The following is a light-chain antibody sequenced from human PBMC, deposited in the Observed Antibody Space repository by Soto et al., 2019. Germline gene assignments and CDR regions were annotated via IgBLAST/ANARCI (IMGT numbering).Light chain of an antibody. V-gene: IGKV1-5*01. Sequence: IQLTQSPSSRSASVGDRVTITCRASQSISTSLNWYQQKTGKAPNLLIFTSSNLESGVPSRLSGSGSGTELNLTITRLQPDDFATYYCQKYNSYPWTCGQGTKVDIK. J-gene: IGKJ1*01. CDR3: QKYNSYPWT. CDR2: TSS. CDR1: QSISTS.